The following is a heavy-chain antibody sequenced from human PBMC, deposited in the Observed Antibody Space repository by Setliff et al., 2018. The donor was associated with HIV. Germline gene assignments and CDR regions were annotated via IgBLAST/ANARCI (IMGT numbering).Heavy chain of an antibody. J-gene: IGHJ4*02. D-gene: IGHD3-3*01. CDR2: LYSSGST. Sequence: SETLSLTCTVPGGSISSGNYYWSWIRQPAGKGLEWIGRLYSSGSTNYNPSLKSRVTISVDTSKNQSSLKLSSVTAADTALYYCARDGMEYFGSYFDYWGQGALVTVSS. CDR1: GGSISSGNYY. CDR3: ARDGMEYFGSYFDY. V-gene: IGHV4-61*02.